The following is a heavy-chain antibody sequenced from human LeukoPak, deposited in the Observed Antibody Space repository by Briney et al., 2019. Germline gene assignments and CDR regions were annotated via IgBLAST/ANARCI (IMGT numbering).Heavy chain of an antibody. CDR3: ASAPDYYDILTGYYRGYYYYGMDV. J-gene: IGHJ6*02. Sequence: SVKVSCKASGGTFISYAISWVRQAPGQGLEWMGGIIPIFGTANYAQKFQGRVTITADESTSTAYMELSSLRSEDTAVYYCASAPDYYDILTGYYRGYYYYGMDVWGQGTTVTVSS. CDR1: GGTFISYA. D-gene: IGHD3-9*01. CDR2: IIPIFGTA. V-gene: IGHV1-69*13.